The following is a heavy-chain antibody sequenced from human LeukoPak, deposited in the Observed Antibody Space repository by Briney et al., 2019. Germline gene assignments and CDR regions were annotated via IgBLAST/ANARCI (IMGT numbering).Heavy chain of an antibody. Sequence: PSETLSLTCTVSGGSISSYYWSWIRQPPGKGLEWIGNIFYSGSPNYNPSLKSRVTTSFDTSKNQFSLKLSFVTAADTAVYYCARSRYYYDSSGYSLYYFDYWGQGTLVTVSS. V-gene: IGHV4-59*08. CDR1: GGSISSYY. J-gene: IGHJ4*02. CDR3: ARSRYYYDSSGYSLYYFDY. D-gene: IGHD3-22*01. CDR2: IFYSGSP.